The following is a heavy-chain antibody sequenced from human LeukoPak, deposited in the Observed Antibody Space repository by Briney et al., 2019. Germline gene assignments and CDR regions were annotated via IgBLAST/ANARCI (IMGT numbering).Heavy chain of an antibody. V-gene: IGHV4-31*03. CDR1: GGSISSGGYY. CDR3: VREVPVSLRFVEWENFDS. CDR2: IYYSGST. J-gene: IGHJ4*02. Sequence: PSQTLSLTCTVSGGSISSGGYYWSWIRQHPGKGLEWIGYIYYSGSTYYNPSLKSRITISLETSESQFSLKLTSVTAADTAMYFCVREVPVSLRFVEWENFDSWGQGTLVTVSS. D-gene: IGHD3-3*01.